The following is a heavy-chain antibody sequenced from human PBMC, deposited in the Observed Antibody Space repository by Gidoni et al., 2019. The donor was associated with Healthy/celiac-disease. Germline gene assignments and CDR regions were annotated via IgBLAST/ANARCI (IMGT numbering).Heavy chain of an antibody. J-gene: IGHJ6*03. Sequence: QVQLVESGGDVVQPGRSLRLSCAASGFTFSSYGMHWVRRAPGKGLEWVAVIWYDGSNKYYADSVKGRFTISRDKSKNTLYLQMNSLRAEDTAVYYCARLYGSGSTDYYYYMDVWGKGTTVTVSS. CDR3: ARLYGSGSTDYYYYMDV. D-gene: IGHD3-10*01. CDR1: GFTFSSYG. V-gene: IGHV3-33*01. CDR2: IWYDGSNK.